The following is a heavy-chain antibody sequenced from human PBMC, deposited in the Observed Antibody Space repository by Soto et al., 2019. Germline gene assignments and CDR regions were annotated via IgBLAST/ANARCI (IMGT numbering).Heavy chain of an antibody. V-gene: IGHV3-73*01. CDR1: GFTFSGSA. Sequence: XVSLVLSCAASGFTFSGSAMHWVRQASGKGLEWVGRIRSKANSYATAYAASVKGRFTISRDDSKNTAYLQMNSLKTEDTAVYYCTRRSYYPFDYWGQGTLVTVSS. J-gene: IGHJ4*02. D-gene: IGHD1-26*01. CDR3: TRRSYYPFDY. CDR2: IRSKANSYAT.